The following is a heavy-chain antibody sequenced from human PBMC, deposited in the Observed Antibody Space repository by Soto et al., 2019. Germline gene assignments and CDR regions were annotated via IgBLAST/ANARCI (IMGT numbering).Heavy chain of an antibody. CDR2: IIPIFGTA. J-gene: IGHJ3*01. Sequence: QVQLVQSGAEVKKPGSSVKVSCKASGGTFSSYAISWVRQAPGQGLEWMGGIIPIFGTANYAQKSRGRVTITADESTSTAYMELSSLRSEDTAVYYCARYSSSWYLEGAFDLWGQGTMVTVSS. CDR3: ARYSSSWYLEGAFDL. CDR1: GGTFSSYA. V-gene: IGHV1-69*01. D-gene: IGHD6-13*01.